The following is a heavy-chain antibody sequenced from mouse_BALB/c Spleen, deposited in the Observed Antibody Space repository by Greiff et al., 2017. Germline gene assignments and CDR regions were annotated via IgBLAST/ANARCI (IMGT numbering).Heavy chain of an antibody. CDR1: GYTFTSYT. Sequence: VHLVESGAELARPGASVKMSCKASGYTFTSYTMHWVKQRPGQGLEWIGYINPCSGYTKYNQKFKDKATLTADKYSRTAYMQLSSLTSKDSAVYDYARRRYGSGYVWYLEDWGAGTTVTVSS. D-gene: IGHD1-1*01. CDR2: INPCSGYT. J-gene: IGHJ1*01. V-gene: IGHV1-4*01. CDR3: ARRRYGSGYVWYLED.